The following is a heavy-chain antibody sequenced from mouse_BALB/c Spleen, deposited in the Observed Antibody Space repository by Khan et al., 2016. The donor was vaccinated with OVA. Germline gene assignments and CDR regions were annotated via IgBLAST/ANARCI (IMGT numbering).Heavy chain of an antibody. D-gene: IGHD2-1*01. Sequence: QVQLQQSGAELARPGASVKLSCKASGYTFADFYLNWVKQRTGQGLEWIGEIYPGTGNTYYNEKFKGKAALTTDKSSSTAYMHLSSLTSEDSAVYFCARWGGNYKYYYALDYWGQGTSVTVSS. CDR1: GYTFADFY. CDR3: ARWGGNYKYYYALDY. CDR2: IYPGTGNT. V-gene: IGHV1-77*01. J-gene: IGHJ4*01.